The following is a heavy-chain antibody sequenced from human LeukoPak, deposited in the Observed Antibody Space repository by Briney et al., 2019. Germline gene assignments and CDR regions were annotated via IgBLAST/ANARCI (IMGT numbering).Heavy chain of an antibody. CDR1: GFTFSTYW. V-gene: IGHV3-7*01. J-gene: IGHJ6*02. D-gene: IGHD1-26*01. CDR2: INQDGSEK. Sequence: PGGSLRLSCAASGFTFSTYWMSWVRQAPGKGLEWVANINQDGSEKYSVDSVKGRFTISRDNAKSSLYVEMNNMRADDTAVYYCARDQEAVGATHYYYYGMDVWGQGTTVTVSS. CDR3: ARDQEAVGATHYYYYGMDV.